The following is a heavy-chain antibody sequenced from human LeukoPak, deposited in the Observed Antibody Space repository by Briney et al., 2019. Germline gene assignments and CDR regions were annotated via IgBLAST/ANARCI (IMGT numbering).Heavy chain of an antibody. J-gene: IGHJ6*02. Sequence: NPSETLSLTCAVYGGSFSGYYWSWIRQPPGKGLEWIGEINHSGSTNYNPSLKSRVTISVDTSKNQFSLKLSSVTAADTAVYYCARNDFWSGYYLPYYYYGMDVWGQGTTVTVSS. CDR2: INHSGST. V-gene: IGHV4-34*01. D-gene: IGHD3-3*01. CDR3: ARNDFWSGYYLPYYYYGMDV. CDR1: GGSFSGYY.